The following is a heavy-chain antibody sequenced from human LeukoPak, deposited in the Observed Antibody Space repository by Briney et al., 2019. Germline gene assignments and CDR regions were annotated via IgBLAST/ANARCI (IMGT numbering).Heavy chain of an antibody. V-gene: IGHV4-34*01. D-gene: IGHD3-10*01. CDR1: GGSFSGYY. CDR2: INHSGST. CDR3: ARLWFGNWFDP. Sequence: PSETLSLTCAVYGGSFSGYYWSWIRQPPGKGLEWIGEINHSGSTNYNPSLKSRVTISVDTSKNQFSLKLSSVTAADTAVYYCARLWFGNWFDPWGQGTLVTVSS. J-gene: IGHJ5*02.